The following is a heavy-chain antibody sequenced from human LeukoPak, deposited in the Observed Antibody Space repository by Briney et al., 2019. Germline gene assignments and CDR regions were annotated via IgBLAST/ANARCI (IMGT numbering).Heavy chain of an antibody. CDR2: ISAYNGNT. J-gene: IGHJ5*02. D-gene: IGHD2-15*01. V-gene: IGHV1-18*01. Sequence: ASVKVSCKASGYTFTSYGISWVRQAPGQGLEWMGWISAYNGNTNYAQKLQGRVTMTTDTSTSTAYMELRSLRSDDTAVYYCARDSPPPKDQNWFDPWGQGTLVTVSS. CDR1: GYTFTSYG. CDR3: ARDSPPPKDQNWFDP.